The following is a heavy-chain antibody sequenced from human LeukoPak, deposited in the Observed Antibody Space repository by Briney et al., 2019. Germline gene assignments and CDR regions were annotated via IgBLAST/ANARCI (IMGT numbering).Heavy chain of an antibody. J-gene: IGHJ4*02. CDR1: GFTFSSYA. CDR2: ISYDGSNK. V-gene: IGHV3-30-3*01. Sequence: GGSLRLSCAASGFTFSSYAMHWVRQAPGKGLEWVAVISYDGSNKYYADSVKGRFTISRDNSKNTLYLQMNSLRAEDTAVYYCARDPAAGTFDYWGQGTLVTVSS. D-gene: IGHD2-15*01. CDR3: ARDPAAGTFDY.